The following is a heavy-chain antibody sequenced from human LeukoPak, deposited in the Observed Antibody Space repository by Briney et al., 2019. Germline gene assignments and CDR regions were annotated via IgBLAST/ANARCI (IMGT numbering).Heavy chain of an antibody. Sequence: ETSETLSLTCTVSGGSISSYYWSWIRQPPGKGLEWIGYIYYSGSTNYNPSLKSRVTISVDTSKNQFSLKLSSVTAADTAVYYCARAYYYGSGTFDIWGRGTLVTVSS. V-gene: IGHV4-59*01. J-gene: IGHJ3*02. CDR2: IYYSGST. CDR1: GGSISSYY. CDR3: ARAYYYGSGTFDI. D-gene: IGHD3-10*01.